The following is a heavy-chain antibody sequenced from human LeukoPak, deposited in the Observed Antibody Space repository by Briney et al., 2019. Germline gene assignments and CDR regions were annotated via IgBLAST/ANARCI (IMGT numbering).Heavy chain of an antibody. CDR1: GFTFSSYS. J-gene: IGHJ4*02. CDR3: EIDLGHGDYVAPGYLDQ. V-gene: IGHV3-48*04. CDR2: ISNSRRTI. D-gene: IGHD4-17*01. Sequence: GGALRLSCAASGFTFSSYSIHWVRQAPGKGLEWVSYISNSRRTIYYADSVRGRFTISRDNANNSLYLQMHSLRAEDTAVYYYEIDLGHGDYVAPGYLDQWGEGTLVTVSS.